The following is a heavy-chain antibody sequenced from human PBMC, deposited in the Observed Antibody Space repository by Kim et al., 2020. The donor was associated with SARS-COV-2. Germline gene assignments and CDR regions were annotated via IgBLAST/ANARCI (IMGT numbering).Heavy chain of an antibody. CDR3: ARHLPGSSWFDY. D-gene: IGHD6-13*01. J-gene: IGHJ4*02. V-gene: IGHV4-39*01. Sequence: YSPSLKRRLTLSVETSKNQFSLRLSSVTAADTAVFYCARHLPGSSWFDYWGQGTLVTVSS.